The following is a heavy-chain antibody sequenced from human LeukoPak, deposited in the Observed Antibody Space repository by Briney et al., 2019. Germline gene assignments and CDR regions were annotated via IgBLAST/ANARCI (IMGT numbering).Heavy chain of an antibody. V-gene: IGHV3-9*01. CDR2: ISWNSGSI. CDR1: GFTFDDYA. CDR3: AKDMLAFGELDV. J-gene: IGHJ6*02. D-gene: IGHD3-10*01. Sequence: GGSLRLSCAASGFTFDDYAMHWVRQAPGKGLEWVSGISWNSGSIGYADSVKGRFTISRDNAKNSLYLQMNSLRAEDTALYYCAKDMLAFGELDVWGQGTTVTVSS.